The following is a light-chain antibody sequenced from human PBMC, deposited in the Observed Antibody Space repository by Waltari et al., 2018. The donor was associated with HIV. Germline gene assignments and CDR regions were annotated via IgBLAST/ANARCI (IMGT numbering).Light chain of an antibody. CDR1: SSNIQFNY. CDR2: KND. J-gene: IGLJ1*01. CDR3: AAWDDRLSGRV. V-gene: IGLV1-47*01. Sequence: QSVLTQPPSASGTPGQRVTISRSGSSSNIQFNYVYWYQQVPGTAPKLPIYKNDQWPSGVPDRFSASKSGTSASLVISGLRSEDEADYYCAAWDDRLSGRVFGTGTRVTVL.